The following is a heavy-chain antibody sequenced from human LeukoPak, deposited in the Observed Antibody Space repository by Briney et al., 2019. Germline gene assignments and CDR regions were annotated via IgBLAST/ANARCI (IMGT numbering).Heavy chain of an antibody. CDR2: ISGSGDST. J-gene: IGHJ4*02. Sequence: PGGSLRLSCAASGFTFSSYAMNWVRQAPGKGLEWVSTISGSGDSTYYADSVKGRFTISRDNSKNTLYLRMNSLRAEDTAVYYCARTTKYYDFWSGYYFDYWGQGTLVTVSS. D-gene: IGHD3-3*01. CDR1: GFTFSSYA. CDR3: ARTTKYYDFWSGYYFDY. V-gene: IGHV3-23*01.